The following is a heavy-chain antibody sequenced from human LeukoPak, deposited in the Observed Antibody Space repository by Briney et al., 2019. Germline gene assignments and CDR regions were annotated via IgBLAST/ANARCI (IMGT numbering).Heavy chain of an antibody. CDR1: GYTFTGYY. CDR2: INPNSGGT. Sequence: ASVKVSCKASGYTFTGYYMHWVRQAPGQGLEWMGRINPNSGGTNYAQKFQGRVTMTRDTSISTAYMELSRLRSDDTAVYYCARDLDSGSYYPFDYWGQGTLGTVSS. D-gene: IGHD1-26*01. CDR3: ARDLDSGSYYPFDY. V-gene: IGHV1-2*06. J-gene: IGHJ4*02.